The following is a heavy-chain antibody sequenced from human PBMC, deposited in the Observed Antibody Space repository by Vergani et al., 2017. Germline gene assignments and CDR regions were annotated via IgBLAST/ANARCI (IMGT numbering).Heavy chain of an antibody. CDR1: GYTFTSYA. D-gene: IGHD3-16*01. Sequence: QVQLVQSGAKVKKPGASVKVSCKASGYTFTSYAMHWVRQAPGQRLEWMGWINAGNGNTKYSQKFQGRVPITRDTSASTAYMELSSLRSEDTAVYYCARDPEQWGSYFDYWGQGTLVTGSS. J-gene: IGHJ4*02. V-gene: IGHV1-3*01. CDR2: INAGNGNT. CDR3: ARDPEQWGSYFDY.